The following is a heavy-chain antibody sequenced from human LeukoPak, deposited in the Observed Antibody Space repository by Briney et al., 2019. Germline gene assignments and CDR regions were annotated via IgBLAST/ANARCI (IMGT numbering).Heavy chain of an antibody. CDR2: IESDGTST. CDR1: GFTFTTSW. V-gene: IGHV3-74*01. CDR3: TKHITTDATTPFHYGMDV. Sequence: AGGSLRLSCAASGFTFTTSWMHWFRQAPGKGLVWVSRIESDGTSTTYADSVKGRFTISRDNAKNTLYLQMDSLRAEDTAVYYCTKHITTDATTPFHYGMDVWGQGTTVTVSS. J-gene: IGHJ6*02. D-gene: IGHD3-22*01.